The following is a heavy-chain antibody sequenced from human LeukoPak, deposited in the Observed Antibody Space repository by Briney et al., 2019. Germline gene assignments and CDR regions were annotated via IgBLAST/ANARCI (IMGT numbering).Heavy chain of an antibody. J-gene: IGHJ3*01. D-gene: IGHD3-9*01. CDR1: GGSLSSGSYY. Sequence: SETLSLTCTVSGGSLSSGSYYWGWIRRPPGKGLEWIGSINYSWSTYYNPSLKSRVTISVDTSKNQFSLKLSSVTAADTAVYYCARAEDIYRRLDLWGQGTMVTVSS. CDR2: INYSWST. V-gene: IGHV4-39*01. CDR3: ARAEDIYRRLDL.